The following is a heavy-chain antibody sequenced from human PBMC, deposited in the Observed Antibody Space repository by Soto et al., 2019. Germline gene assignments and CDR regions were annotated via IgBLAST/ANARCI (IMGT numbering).Heavy chain of an antibody. CDR1: GGAFGRYS. CDR3: ARGDEMTAVTIFEY. J-gene: IGHJ4*02. CDR2: GIPVFNTS. V-gene: IGHV1-69*01. Sequence: QVQLEQSGPEVKRPGTSVKVSCKASGGAFGRYSVSWVRQAPGQGLEWIGGGIPVFNTSNYSLKFLGRVAIFADLSTSSVFMELRSLRSEDTALYYCARGDEMTAVTIFEYWGQGTLVTVSS. D-gene: IGHD4-17*01.